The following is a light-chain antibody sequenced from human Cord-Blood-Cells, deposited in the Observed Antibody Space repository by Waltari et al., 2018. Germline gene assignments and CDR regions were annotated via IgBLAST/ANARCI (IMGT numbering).Light chain of an antibody. CDR1: QSISSY. V-gene: IGKV1-39*01. J-gene: IGKJ1*01. Sequence: DIQMPQSLSYMSATLGDRVTITCRASQSISSYFNCYQQKPGKAPKLLIYAASSVQSGVPSRFSGSGSETDFTLTISSLQPEDFATYYCHQSYSTPRFGKGTKVEIK. CDR2: AAS. CDR3: HQSYSTPR.